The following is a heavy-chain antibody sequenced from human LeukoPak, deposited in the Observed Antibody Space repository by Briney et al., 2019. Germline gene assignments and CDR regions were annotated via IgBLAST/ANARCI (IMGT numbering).Heavy chain of an antibody. J-gene: IGHJ4*02. CDR2: MNPNSGNT. Sequence: ASVKVSCRASGYTFTSYDINWVRQATGQGLEWMGWMNPNSGNTGYAQKFQGRVTMTRNTSISTAYMELSSLRSEDTAVYYCASSGTNDYGTHFDYWGQGTLVTVSS. CDR1: GYTFTSYD. D-gene: IGHD4-17*01. CDR3: ASSGTNDYGTHFDY. V-gene: IGHV1-8*01.